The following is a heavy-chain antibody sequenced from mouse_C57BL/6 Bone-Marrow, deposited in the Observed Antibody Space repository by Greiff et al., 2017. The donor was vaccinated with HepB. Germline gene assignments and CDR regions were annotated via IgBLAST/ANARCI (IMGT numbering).Heavy chain of an antibody. CDR2: INPNNGGT. Sequence: VQLQQSGPELVKPGASVKISCKASGYTFTDYYMNWVKQSHGKSLEWIGDINPNNGGTSYNQKFKGKATLTVDKSSSTAYMELRSLTSEDSAVYYCASRGLEPPWFAYWGQGTLVTVSA. J-gene: IGHJ3*01. CDR3: ASRGLEPPWFAY. CDR1: GYTFTDYY. D-gene: IGHD2-13*01. V-gene: IGHV1-26*01.